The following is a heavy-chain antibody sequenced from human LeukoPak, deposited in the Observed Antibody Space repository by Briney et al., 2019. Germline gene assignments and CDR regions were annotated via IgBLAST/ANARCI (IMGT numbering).Heavy chain of an antibody. J-gene: IGHJ4*02. V-gene: IGHV4-31*03. CDR1: GGSISSGGYY. Sequence: TSETLSFTCTVSGGSISSGGYYWSWIRQHPGKGLEWIGYIYYSGSTYYNPSLKSRVTISVDTSKNQFSLKLSSVTAADTAVYYCARELWFGELSYFDYWGQGTLVTVSS. CDR2: IYYSGST. CDR3: ARELWFGELSYFDY. D-gene: IGHD3-10*01.